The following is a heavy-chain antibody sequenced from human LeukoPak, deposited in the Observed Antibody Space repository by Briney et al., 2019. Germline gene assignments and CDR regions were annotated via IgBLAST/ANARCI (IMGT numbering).Heavy chain of an antibody. CDR3: ARDSSSWIYYYYYMDV. V-gene: IGHV3-7*01. D-gene: IGHD6-13*01. J-gene: IGHJ6*03. Sequence: GGSLRLSCAASGFTFSSYWMSWVRQAPGKGLEWVANIKQDGSEKYYVDSVKGGFTISRDNPKNSLYLQMNSLRDEDAAVYYSARDSSSWIYYYYYMDVWGKGTTVTVS. CDR1: GFTFSSYW. CDR2: IKQDGSEK.